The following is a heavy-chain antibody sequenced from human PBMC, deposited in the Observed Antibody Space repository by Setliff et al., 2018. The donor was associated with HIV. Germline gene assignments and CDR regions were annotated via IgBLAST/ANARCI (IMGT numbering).Heavy chain of an antibody. CDR1: GYTFTGYY. V-gene: IGHV1-2*04. D-gene: IGHD3-3*01. Sequence: AASVKVSCKASGYTFTGYYMHWVRQAPGQGLEWMGWINPNSGGTNYAQKFQGWVTMTRDTSISTAYMELSRLRSDDTAVYYCARGTYYNFWSGYYIDWFDPWGQGTLVTVSS. CDR2: INPNSGGT. J-gene: IGHJ5*02. CDR3: ARGTYYNFWSGYYIDWFDP.